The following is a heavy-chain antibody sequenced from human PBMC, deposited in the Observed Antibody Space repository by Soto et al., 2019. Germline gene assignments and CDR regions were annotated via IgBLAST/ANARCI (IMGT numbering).Heavy chain of an antibody. J-gene: IGHJ6*02. V-gene: IGHV1-2*02. Sequence: ASVKVSCKASGYTFTGYYMHWVRQAPGQGLEWMGWINPNSGGTNYAQKFQGRVTMTRDTSISTAYMELSRLRSDDTAVYYCARFNRDGYNYYGMDVWGQGTTVTVFS. CDR3: ARFNRDGYNYYGMDV. CDR1: GYTFTGYY. CDR2: INPNSGGT.